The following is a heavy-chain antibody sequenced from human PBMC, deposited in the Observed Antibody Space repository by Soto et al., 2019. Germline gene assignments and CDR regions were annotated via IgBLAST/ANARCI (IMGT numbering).Heavy chain of an antibody. J-gene: IGHJ6*03. D-gene: IGHD2-15*01. CDR2: IYYSGST. Sequence: SETLSLTCTVSGGSISSYYWSWIRQPPGKGLEWIGYIYYSGSTNYNPSLKSRVTISVDTSKNQFSLKLSSVTAADTAVYYCARRAVVVAPSYYYYYYMDVWGKGTTVTVSS. CDR3: ARRAVVVAPSYYYYYYMDV. CDR1: GGSISSYY. V-gene: IGHV4-59*08.